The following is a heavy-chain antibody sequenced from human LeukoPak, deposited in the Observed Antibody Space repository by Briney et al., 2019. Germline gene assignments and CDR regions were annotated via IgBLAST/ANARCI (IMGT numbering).Heavy chain of an antibody. CDR1: GFIFSSYE. V-gene: IGHV3-74*01. D-gene: IGHD4-23*01. CDR2: INSDGSST. Sequence: GGSLRLSCAASGFIFSSYEMNWVRQAPGKGLEWVSRINSDGSSTSYADSVKGRFTISRDNAKNTLYLQMNSLRAEDTAVYYCARQLRWRPNWFDPWGQGTLVTVSS. CDR3: ARQLRWRPNWFDP. J-gene: IGHJ5*02.